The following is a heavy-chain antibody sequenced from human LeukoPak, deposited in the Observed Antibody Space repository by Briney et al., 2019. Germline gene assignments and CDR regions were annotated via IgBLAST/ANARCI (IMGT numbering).Heavy chain of an antibody. CDR2: IYYSGST. D-gene: IGHD5-12*01. J-gene: IGHJ4*02. Sequence: PSETLSLTCTVSGGSISNGDYYWSWIRQHPGKGLEWIGYIYYSGSTYYNPSLETRVSLSVDTSKSQFSLKVSSVTAADTAVYYCARDFNSGYGPFDSWGQGTLVTVSS. CDR3: ARDFNSGYGPFDS. V-gene: IGHV4-31*02. CDR1: GGSISNGDYY.